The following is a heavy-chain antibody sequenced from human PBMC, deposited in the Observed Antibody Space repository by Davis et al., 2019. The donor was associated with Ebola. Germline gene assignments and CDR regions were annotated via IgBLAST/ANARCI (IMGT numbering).Heavy chain of an antibody. V-gene: IGHV4-61*08. Sequence: SETLSLTCTVSGGSISSGGCYWSWIRQPPGKRLEWIGYIYYSGSTNYNPSLKSRVTISVDTSKNQFSLKLSSVTAADTAVYYCASINSGSYTNAFDIWGQGTMVTVSS. CDR3: ASINSGSYTNAFDI. D-gene: IGHD1-26*01. J-gene: IGHJ3*02. CDR1: GGSISSGGCY. CDR2: IYYSGST.